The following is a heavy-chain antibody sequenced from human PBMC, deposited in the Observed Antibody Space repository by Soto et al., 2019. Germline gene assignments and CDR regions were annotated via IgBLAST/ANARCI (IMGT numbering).Heavy chain of an antibody. CDR2: IKTDRSTT. J-gene: IGHJ4*02. CDR3: AKREGNTYGLFH. Sequence: GGSLRLSCAASGFTFSSYSMNWVRQAPGKGLEWVSCIKTDRSTTDYADSVKGRFTISRDNAKNTLYLQMNSLRAEDTAVYYCAKREGNTYGLFHWGQGTLVTVSS. CDR1: GFTFSSYS. D-gene: IGHD5-18*01. V-gene: IGHV3-74*01.